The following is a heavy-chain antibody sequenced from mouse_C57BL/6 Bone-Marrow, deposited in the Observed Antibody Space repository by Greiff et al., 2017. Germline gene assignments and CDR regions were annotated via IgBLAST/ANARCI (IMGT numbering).Heavy chain of an antibody. V-gene: IGHV2-2*01. Sequence: VKLVESGPGLVQPSQSLSITCTVSGFSLTSYGVHWVRQSPGKGLEWLGVIWSGGSTDYNAAFISRLSISKDNSKSQVFFKMNSLQADDTAIYYCARNPGYRPQYFDYWGQGTTLTVSS. CDR1: GFSLTSYG. CDR2: IWSGGST. J-gene: IGHJ2*01. D-gene: IGHD1-2*01. CDR3: ARNPGYRPQYFDY.